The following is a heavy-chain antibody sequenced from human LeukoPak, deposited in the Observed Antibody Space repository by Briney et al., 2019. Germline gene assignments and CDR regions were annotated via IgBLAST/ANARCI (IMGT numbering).Heavy chain of an antibody. V-gene: IGHV3-48*04. J-gene: IGHJ4*02. D-gene: IGHD3-3*01. CDR1: GFTFSSYS. CDR3: ARVGRRDFWSGYYTGIFDY. CDR2: ISSSSSTI. Sequence: GGSLRLSCAASGFTFSSYSMNWVRQAPGKGLEWVSYISSSSSTIYYADSVKGRFTISRDNAKNSLYLQMNSLRAEDTAVYYCARVGRRDFWSGYYTGIFDYWGQGTLVTVSS.